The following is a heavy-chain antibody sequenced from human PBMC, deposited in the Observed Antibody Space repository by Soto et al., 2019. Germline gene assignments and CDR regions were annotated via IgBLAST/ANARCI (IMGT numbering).Heavy chain of an antibody. J-gene: IGHJ6*02. Sequence: ASVRVSCKASGYTFTGYYMHWVRQAPGQGIEWMGWINPNSGGTNYAQKFQGWVTMTRDTSISTAYMELSRLRSDDTAVYYCARGRYCSSTSCYTTPNYGMDVWGQGTTVTVSS. V-gene: IGHV1-2*04. CDR2: INPNSGGT. CDR3: ARGRYCSSTSCYTTPNYGMDV. D-gene: IGHD2-2*02. CDR1: GYTFTGYY.